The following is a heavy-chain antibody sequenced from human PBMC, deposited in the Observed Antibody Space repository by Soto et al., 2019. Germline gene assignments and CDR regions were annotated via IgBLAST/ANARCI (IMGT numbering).Heavy chain of an antibody. D-gene: IGHD6-19*01. CDR3: ARAAVAGWTYYYYGMDV. CDR2: IYYSGST. J-gene: IGHJ6*02. CDR1: GGSISSYY. Sequence: SETLSLTCTVSGGSISSYYWNWIRQPPGKGLEWIGYIYYSGSTNYNPSLKSRVTISVDTSKNQFSLKLTSVTAADTAVYYCARAAVAGWTYYYYGMDVWGQGTTVTVS. V-gene: IGHV4-59*01.